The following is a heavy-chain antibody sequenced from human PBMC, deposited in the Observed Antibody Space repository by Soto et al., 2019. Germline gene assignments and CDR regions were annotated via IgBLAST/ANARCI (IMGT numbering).Heavy chain of an antibody. D-gene: IGHD6-13*01. J-gene: IGHJ5*02. V-gene: IGHV1-3*01. CDR2: INAGNGNT. CDR3: ARGGYSSRWYWFDP. CDR1: GYTFTSYA. Sequence: SVKVSCKASGYTFTSYAMHWVRQAPGQRLEWMGWINAGNGNTKYSQKFQGRVTITRDTSARTAYMELSSLRSEDTAVYYCARGGYSSRWYWFDPWGQGNLVTVPS.